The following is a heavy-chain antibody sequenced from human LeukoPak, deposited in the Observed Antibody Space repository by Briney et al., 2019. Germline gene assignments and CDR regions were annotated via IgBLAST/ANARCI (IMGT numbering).Heavy chain of an antibody. CDR3: ARGARVQNFDY. Sequence: PGGSLRLSCAASGFTFNTYRMSWVRQAPGKGLEWVSYISSSGSTIYYADSVKGRFTISRDNAKNSLYLQMNSLRAEDTAVYYCARGARVQNFDYWGQGTLVTVSS. CDR1: GFTFNTYR. V-gene: IGHV3-48*04. D-gene: IGHD1-1*01. J-gene: IGHJ4*02. CDR2: ISSSGSTI.